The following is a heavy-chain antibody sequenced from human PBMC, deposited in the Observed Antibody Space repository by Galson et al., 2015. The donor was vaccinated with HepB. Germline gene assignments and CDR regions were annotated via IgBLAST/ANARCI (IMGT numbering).Heavy chain of an antibody. J-gene: IGHJ4*02. CDR3: ASGQLLWFGETQDY. CDR2: ISASGGSA. CDR1: GFTFSSYA. V-gene: IGHV3-23*01. D-gene: IGHD3-10*01. Sequence: SLRLSCAASGFTFSSYAMSWVRQALGKGLEWVSGISASGGSAYYADSVKGRFTISRDNSKNTLYLQMNSLRAEDTAVYYCASGQLLWFGETQDYWGQGTLVTVSS.